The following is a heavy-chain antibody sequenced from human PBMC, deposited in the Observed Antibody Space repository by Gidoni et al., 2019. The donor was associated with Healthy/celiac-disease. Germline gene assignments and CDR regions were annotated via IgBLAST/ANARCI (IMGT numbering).Heavy chain of an antibody. CDR3: ASNVDIVATGPFRFDY. CDR1: GGSISSYY. J-gene: IGHJ4*02. D-gene: IGHD5-12*01. V-gene: IGHV4-59*08. CDR2: IYYSGST. Sequence: QVQLQESGPGLVKPSETLSLTCTVSGGSISSYYWSWIRQPPGKGLEWIGYIYYSGSTNYNPSLKSRVTVSVDTSKNQFSLKLSSVTAADTAVYYCASNVDIVATGPFRFDYWGQGTLVTVSS.